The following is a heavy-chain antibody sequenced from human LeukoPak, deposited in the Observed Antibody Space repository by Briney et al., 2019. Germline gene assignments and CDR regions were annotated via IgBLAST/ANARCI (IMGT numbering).Heavy chain of an antibody. CDR2: ISGSGGST. V-gene: IGHV3-23*01. CDR3: ARVQRVARVFDI. Sequence: PGGSLRLSCAASGFTFSSYAMSWVRQAPGKGLEWVSAISGSGGSTYYADSVKGRFTISRDNSKNTLYLQMNSLRAEDTAVYYCARVQRVARVFDIWGQGTMVTVSS. CDR1: GFTFSSYA. J-gene: IGHJ3*02.